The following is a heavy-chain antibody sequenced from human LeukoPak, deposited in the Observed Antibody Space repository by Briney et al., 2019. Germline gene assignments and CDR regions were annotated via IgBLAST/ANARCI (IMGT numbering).Heavy chain of an antibody. J-gene: IGHJ6*03. CDR3: ARMLLGYCSSTSCYGYYYYYMDV. D-gene: IGHD2-2*01. CDR2: IYYSGST. CDR1: GGSISSYY. Sequence: SETLSLTCTVSGGSISSYYWSWIRQPPGKGLEWIGYIYYSGSTTYNPSLKSRVNISVDTSKNQFSLKLSSVTAADTAVYYCARMLLGYCSSTSCYGYYYYYMDVWGKGTTVTVSS. V-gene: IGHV4-59*01.